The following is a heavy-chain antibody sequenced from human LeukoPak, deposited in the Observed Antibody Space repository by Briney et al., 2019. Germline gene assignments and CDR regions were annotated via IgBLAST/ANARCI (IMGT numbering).Heavy chain of an antibody. D-gene: IGHD5-18*01. V-gene: IGHV3-7*01. CDR1: GFTFSSYW. Sequence: PGGSLRLSCAASGFTFSSYWMNWVRQAPGKGLEWVANIKQDGSEKYYVDSVKGRFTISRDTAKNSLHLQMNSLRAEDTAVYYCARAPAKHQIQLWPLNRLRKNSYYYMDVWGKGTTVTVSS. CDR2: IKQDGSEK. CDR3: ARAPAKHQIQLWPLNRLRKNSYYYMDV. J-gene: IGHJ6*03.